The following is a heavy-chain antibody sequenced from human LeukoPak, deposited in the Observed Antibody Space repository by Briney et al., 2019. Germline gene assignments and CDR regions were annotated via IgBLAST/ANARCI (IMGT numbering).Heavy chain of an antibody. CDR1: GFTFSSSP. J-gene: IGHJ4*02. D-gene: IGHD3-16*01. Sequence: GGSLRLSCAASGFTFSSSPMSWVRQAPGTGLQWVSSASETGDHTYYADSVKGRFTISRDNSKNTLYLQMNSLRTEDTAVYYCAKDLRELGNYGYFDLWGQGTLVTVSS. V-gene: IGHV3-23*01. CDR2: ASETGDHT. CDR3: AKDLRELGNYGYFDL.